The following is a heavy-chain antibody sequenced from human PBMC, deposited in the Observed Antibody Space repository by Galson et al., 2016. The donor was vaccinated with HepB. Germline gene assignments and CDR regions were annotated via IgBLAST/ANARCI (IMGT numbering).Heavy chain of an antibody. CDR1: GYSFTSYW. CDR3: ARLPNNYYDSSGYRSDAFDI. V-gene: IGHV5-10-1*01. CDR2: IDPSDSYT. D-gene: IGHD3-22*01. Sequence: QSGAEVKKPGESLRISCKGSGYSFTSYWISWVRQMPGKGLEWMGRIDPSDSYTNYSPSFQGHVTISADKSISTAYLQWSSLKASDTAMYYCARLPNNYYDSSGYRSDAFDIWGQGIMVTVSS. J-gene: IGHJ3*02.